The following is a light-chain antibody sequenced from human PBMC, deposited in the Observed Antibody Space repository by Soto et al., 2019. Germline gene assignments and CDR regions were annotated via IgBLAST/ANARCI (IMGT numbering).Light chain of an antibody. CDR3: QQYYSWPLT. V-gene: IGKV3-15*01. CDR2: GAS. Sequence: ETVMTQSPATLSVSPGERATLSCRASQSVGTSLAWYQQKPGQAPRVLMYGASSRATGVPGRFSGSGSATEFTLTISSLQSEDVAVYYCQQYYSWPLTCGGGTKVEI. J-gene: IGKJ4*01. CDR1: QSVGTS.